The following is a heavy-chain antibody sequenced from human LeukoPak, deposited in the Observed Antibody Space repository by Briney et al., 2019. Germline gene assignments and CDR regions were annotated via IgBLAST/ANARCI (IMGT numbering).Heavy chain of an antibody. J-gene: IGHJ3*02. CDR2: IRSKANSYET. V-gene: IGHV3-73*01. CDR1: GFTFSGSA. D-gene: IGHD3-22*01. CDR3: TSHYDSSGPDAFDI. Sequence: PGGSLKLSCAASGFTFSGSAMHWVRQASGKGLEWVGRIRSKANSYETAYAASVKGRFTISRDDSKNTAYQQMNSLKTEDTAVYCCTSHYDSSGPDAFDIWGQGTMVTVSS.